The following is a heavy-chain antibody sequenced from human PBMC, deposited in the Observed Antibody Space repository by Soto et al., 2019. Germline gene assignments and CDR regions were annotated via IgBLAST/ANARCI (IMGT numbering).Heavy chain of an antibody. V-gene: IGHV5-51*01. J-gene: IGHJ3*02. CDR1: GYIFTNNW. CDR3: ASGYSSLADDAFDI. D-gene: IGHD5-12*01. Sequence: GESLKISCKGSGYIFTNNWIGWVRQMPGKGLEWVGIIYPDDSDTRYSASFQGPVTISPDKSISTAYLQWRNLKASDTAMYYCASGYSSLADDAFDIWGQGTMVTVSS. CDR2: IYPDDSDT.